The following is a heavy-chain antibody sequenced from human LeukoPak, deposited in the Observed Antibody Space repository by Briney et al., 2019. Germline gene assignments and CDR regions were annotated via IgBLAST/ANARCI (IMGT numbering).Heavy chain of an antibody. CDR2: INPNSGDT. D-gene: IGHD5-24*01. V-gene: IGHV1-2*02. J-gene: IGHJ4*02. CDR1: GYIFTDYF. CDR3: ARDPRDGYNCPFDY. Sequence: GASVKVSCKASGYIFTDYFIHWVRQAPGQGLEWMGWINPNSGDTNYAQKFQGRVTMTRDTSITTAYMELISLRSDDTAVYYCARDPRDGYNCPFDYWGQGTLVTVSS.